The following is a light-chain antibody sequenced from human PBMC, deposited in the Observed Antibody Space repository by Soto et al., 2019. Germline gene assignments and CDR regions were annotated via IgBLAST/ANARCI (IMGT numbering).Light chain of an antibody. CDR1: QTISSW. J-gene: IGKJ1*01. CDR2: KAS. Sequence: DIQMTQSTSTLSASVGDRCTITFRASQTISSWLAWYQQKPGKAPKLLIYKASTLKSGVPSRFSGSGSGTEFTLTISSLQPDDFATYYCQQYNSYWTFGQGTKVDVK. V-gene: IGKV1-5*03. CDR3: QQYNSYWT.